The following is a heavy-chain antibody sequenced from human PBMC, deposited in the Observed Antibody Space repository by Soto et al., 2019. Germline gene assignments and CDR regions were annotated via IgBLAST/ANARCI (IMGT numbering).Heavy chain of an antibody. D-gene: IGHD3-22*01. V-gene: IGHV1-69*01. CDR2: IIPIFGTA. J-gene: IGHJ3*01. CDR3: ARGLGYDSNGRFLAAFDV. Sequence: QVQLVQSGAEVKKPGSSVKVSCKASGGTFSSYAIYWVRQAPGQGLEWMGGIIPIFGTANYAQKFQGRITITADDSTNTAYMMLTSLRSDDTAVYYCARGLGYDSNGRFLAAFDVWGQGTMVTVSS. CDR1: GGTFSSYA.